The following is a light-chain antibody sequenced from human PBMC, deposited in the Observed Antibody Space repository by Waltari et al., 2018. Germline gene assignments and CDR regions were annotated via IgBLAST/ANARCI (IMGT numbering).Light chain of an antibody. CDR2: WAS. J-gene: IGKJ1*01. V-gene: IGKV4-1*01. CDR1: QRLLYSSNGQNY. CDR3: QQFHSYPRT. Sequence: DIVMTQSPDSLAMSLGERATINCKSSQRLLYSSNGQNYLAWIQQKPGQPPKLLIYWASIRESGVPDRFSGSGSETDFTLTISSLQAEDVAIYYCQQFHSYPRTFGQGTKVEIK.